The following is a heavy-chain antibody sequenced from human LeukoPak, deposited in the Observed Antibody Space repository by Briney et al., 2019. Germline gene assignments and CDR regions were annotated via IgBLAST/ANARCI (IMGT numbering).Heavy chain of an antibody. Sequence: PSETLSLTCTVSGGSISSYCWSWIRQPPGKGLEWIGYIYYSGSTNYNPSLKSRVTMSVDTSKNQFSLKLSSVTAADTAVYYCARAGCSSTSCSLSAFDIWGQGTMVTVSS. CDR3: ARAGCSSTSCSLSAFDI. D-gene: IGHD2-2*01. CDR2: IYYSGST. J-gene: IGHJ3*02. CDR1: GGSISSYC. V-gene: IGHV4-59*12.